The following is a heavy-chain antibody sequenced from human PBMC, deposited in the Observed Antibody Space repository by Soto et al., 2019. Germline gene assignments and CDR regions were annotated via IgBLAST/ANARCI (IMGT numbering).Heavy chain of an antibody. CDR3: AKGLYYYESSAYMGY. Sequence: EVQLLESRGGLVQPGGSLRLSCAASGFTFSSYAMSWVRQAPGKGLEWVSAISGSGGSTYYADSVKGRFTISRDNSKNTLYLQMNSLRAEDTAVYYCAKGLYYYESSAYMGYWGQGTLVTVSS. CDR1: GFTFSSYA. J-gene: IGHJ4*02. V-gene: IGHV3-23*01. D-gene: IGHD3-22*01. CDR2: ISGSGGST.